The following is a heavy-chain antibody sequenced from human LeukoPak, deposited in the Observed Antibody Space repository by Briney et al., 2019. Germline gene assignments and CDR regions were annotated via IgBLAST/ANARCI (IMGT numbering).Heavy chain of an antibody. D-gene: IGHD1-14*01. V-gene: IGHV3-23*01. CDR2: INGSGGST. CDR1: GFTFSSYG. Sequence: GGSLRLSCAASGFTFSSYGMHWVRQAPGKGLEWVSAINGSGGSTYYADSVKGRFTISRDNSKNTLYLQMNSLKGEDTAVYYCARRSIPPGRIDHWGQGTLVTVSS. J-gene: IGHJ4*02. CDR3: ARRSIPPGRIDH.